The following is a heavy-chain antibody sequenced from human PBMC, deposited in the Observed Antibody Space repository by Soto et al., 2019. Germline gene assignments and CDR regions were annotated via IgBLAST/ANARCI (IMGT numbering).Heavy chain of an antibody. D-gene: IGHD6-19*01. Sequence: QVQLVESGGGVVQPGRSLRLSCAASGFTFSSYAMHWVRQAPGKGLEWVAVISYDGSNKYYADSVKGRFTISRDNSKNTLYLQMNSLRAEDTAVYYCARDLHSSGLYYFDYWGQGTLVTVSS. CDR3: ARDLHSSGLYYFDY. CDR2: ISYDGSNK. J-gene: IGHJ4*02. V-gene: IGHV3-30-3*01. CDR1: GFTFSSYA.